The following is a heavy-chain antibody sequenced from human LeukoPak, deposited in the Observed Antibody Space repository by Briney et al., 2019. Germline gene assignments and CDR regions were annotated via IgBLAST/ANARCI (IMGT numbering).Heavy chain of an antibody. D-gene: IGHD4-17*01. V-gene: IGHV4-4*07. CDR1: GDPSYRYY. CDR2: VYTNGIT. CDR3: ARGYGDYNIYFDY. J-gene: IGHJ4*01. Sequence: PSETLSLTCSVSGDPSYRYYWSWIRQPPGKELEWVGRVYTNGITNYNPSLKGRITISVHESKNQFSLILNAVTAADTAVYYCARGYGDYNIYFDYWGHGTLVTVAS.